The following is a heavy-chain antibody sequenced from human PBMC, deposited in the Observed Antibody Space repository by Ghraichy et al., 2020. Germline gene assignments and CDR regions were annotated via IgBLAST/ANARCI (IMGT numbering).Heavy chain of an antibody. J-gene: IGHJ4*02. CDR3: ARLGRDGYNWADY. V-gene: IGHV1-69*13. CDR1: GGTFSSYA. D-gene: IGHD5-24*01. CDR2: IIPIFGTA. Sequence: SVKVSCKASGGTFSSYAISWVRQAPGQGLEWMGGIIPIFGTANYAQKFQGRVTITADESTSTAYMELSSLRSEDTAVYYCARLGRDGYNWADYWGQGTLVTVSS.